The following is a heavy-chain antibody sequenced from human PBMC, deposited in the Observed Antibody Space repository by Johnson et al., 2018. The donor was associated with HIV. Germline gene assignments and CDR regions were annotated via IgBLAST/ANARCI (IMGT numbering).Heavy chain of an antibody. J-gene: IGHJ3*02. CDR1: GFTFSSYD. D-gene: IGHD3-9*01. CDR3: ARRPNHDILTGKGGAFDI. V-gene: IGHV3-13*01. CDR2: IGTAGDT. Sequence: VQLVESGGGLVQPGGSLRLSCAASGFTFSSYDMHWVRQATGKGLEWVSAIGTAGDTYYPGSVKGRFTISRENAKNTLYLQMNSLRAEDTALYYCARRPNHDILTGKGGAFDIWGQGTMVTVSS.